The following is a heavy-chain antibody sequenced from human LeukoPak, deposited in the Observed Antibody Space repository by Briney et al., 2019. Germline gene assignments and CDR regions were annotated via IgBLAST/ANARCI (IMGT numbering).Heavy chain of an antibody. CDR1: GGSISSYY. CDR2: IYYSGST. J-gene: IGHJ4*02. CDR3: ARVIGYSGYDAFDY. V-gene: IGHV4-59*01. D-gene: IGHD5-12*01. Sequence: SETLSLTCTVSGGSISSYYWSWIRQPPGKGLEWIGYIYYSGSTNYNPSLKSRVTISVDTSKNQFSLKLSSVTAADTAVYYCARVIGYSGYDAFDYWGQGALVTVSS.